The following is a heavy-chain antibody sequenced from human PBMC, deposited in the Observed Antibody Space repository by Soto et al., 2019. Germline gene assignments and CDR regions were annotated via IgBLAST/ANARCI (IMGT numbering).Heavy chain of an antibody. J-gene: IGHJ6*03. CDR3: ASVRQLVGYFYYYMDV. V-gene: IGHV1-18*01. CDR1: GYTFTNYG. CDR2: IGAYNGNT. D-gene: IGHD6-6*01. Sequence: QVQLLQSGAEVKKPGASVKVSCKASGYTFTNYGITWVRQAPGQGREWMGWIGAYNGNTHYTERLQGRVTMTTDTSTSTAYMELRGLRSDDSAVYYCASVRQLVGYFYYYMDVWGNGTTVTVSS.